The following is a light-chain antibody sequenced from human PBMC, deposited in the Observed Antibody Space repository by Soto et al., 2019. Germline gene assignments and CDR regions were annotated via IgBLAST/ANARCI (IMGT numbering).Light chain of an antibody. CDR3: QQDYNYPRT. V-gene: IGKV1-6*01. Sequence: AIQMTQSPSSLSASVGDRVTISCRASQGIRADLGWDQHKPGTATRRLIYAASSLQGGVPSRFSGTGSGTDFTRTINNLQPEDSATYYCQQDYNYPRTCGQGTKLEI. J-gene: IGKJ2*02. CDR2: AAS. CDR1: QGIRAD.